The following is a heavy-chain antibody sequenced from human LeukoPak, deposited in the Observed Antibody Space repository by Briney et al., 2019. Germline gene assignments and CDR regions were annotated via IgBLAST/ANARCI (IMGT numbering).Heavy chain of an antibody. CDR1: GYTFTSCD. CDR2: MNPNSGNT. D-gene: IGHD3-16*02. V-gene: IGHV1-8*03. CDR3: ARVLRLGELSLPLDY. Sequence: ASVKVSCKASGYTFTSCDINWVRQATGQRLEWMGWMNPNSGNTGYAQKFQGRVTITRNTSISTAYMELSSLRSEDTAVYYCARVLRLGELSLPLDYWGQGTLVTVSS. J-gene: IGHJ4*02.